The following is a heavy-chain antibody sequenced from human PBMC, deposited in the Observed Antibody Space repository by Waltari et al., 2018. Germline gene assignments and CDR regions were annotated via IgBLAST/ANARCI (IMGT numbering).Heavy chain of an antibody. Sequence: EVQLVESGGGLVQPGGSLRLSCAASGFTFSSYTMTWVRQAPGKGLEWVSYISSSSSTIYYADSVKGRFTISRDNAKNSLYLQMNSLRAEDTAVYYCAREGEYCSGGSCYNDYWGQGTLVTVSS. CDR1: GFTFSSYT. CDR3: AREGEYCSGGSCYNDY. D-gene: IGHD2-15*01. CDR2: ISSSSSTI. J-gene: IGHJ4*02. V-gene: IGHV3-48*04.